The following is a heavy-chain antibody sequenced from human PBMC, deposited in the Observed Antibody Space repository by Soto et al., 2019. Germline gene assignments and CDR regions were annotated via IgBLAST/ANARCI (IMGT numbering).Heavy chain of an antibody. CDR3: ATDLRWFGESQQAFNM. J-gene: IGHJ3*02. D-gene: IGHD3-10*01. CDR2: IYYSGST. CDR1: GGAISSYY. Sequence: PSETLSLTCTVSGGAISSYYWSWIRQPPGKGLEWIGYIYYSGSTNYNPSLKSRVTISVDTSKNQFALKLSSVTAADTAVYFCATDLRWFGESQQAFNMWGQGTMVTV. V-gene: IGHV4-59*01.